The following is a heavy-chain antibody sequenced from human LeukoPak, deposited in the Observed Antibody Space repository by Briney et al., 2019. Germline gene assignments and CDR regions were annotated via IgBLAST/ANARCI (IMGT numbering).Heavy chain of an antibody. D-gene: IGHD3-10*01. V-gene: IGHV4-59*01. CDR2: IYYSGST. CDR3: ARLLWFGESLSFDP. Sequence: SETLSLTCTVSGGSIGSYYWSWIRQPPGKGLEWIGYIYYSGSTNYNPSLKSRVTISVDTSKNQFSLKLSSVTAADTAVYYCARLLWFGESLSFDPWGRGTLVTVSS. CDR1: GGSIGSYY. J-gene: IGHJ5*02.